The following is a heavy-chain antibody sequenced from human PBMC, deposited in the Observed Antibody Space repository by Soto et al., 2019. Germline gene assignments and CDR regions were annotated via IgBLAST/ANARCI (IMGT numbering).Heavy chain of an antibody. V-gene: IGHV3-21*01. CDR3: AREDSSGYCDY. CDR2: ISISSYI. J-gene: IGHJ4*02. Sequence: GGYLRLSCGDSGFTFSSYSINWVRQAPGKGLEWVSSISISSYIYYADSVKGRFTISRDNAKNSLYLQMNSLRAEDTAVYYCAREDSSGYCDYWGQGTLVTVSS. CDR1: GFTFSSYS. D-gene: IGHD3-22*01.